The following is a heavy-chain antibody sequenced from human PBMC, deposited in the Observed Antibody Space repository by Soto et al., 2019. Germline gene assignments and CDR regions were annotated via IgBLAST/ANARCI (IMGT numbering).Heavy chain of an antibody. J-gene: IGHJ6*03. CDR2: IKQDGSEV. D-gene: IGHD2-21*02. V-gene: IGHV3-7*01. CDR1: GFTFRNYG. Sequence: EEQLVESGGGLVQPGGSLRVSCAASGFTFRNYGMNWVRQAPGKGLEWVANIKQDGSEVFYVDSVKGRFSISRDNAENSLHLQMNNLRAEDTAVYYCARVSVRRQLKLLPVDHYYYMDVWGKGTTVTVSS. CDR3: ARVSVRRQLKLLPVDHYYYMDV.